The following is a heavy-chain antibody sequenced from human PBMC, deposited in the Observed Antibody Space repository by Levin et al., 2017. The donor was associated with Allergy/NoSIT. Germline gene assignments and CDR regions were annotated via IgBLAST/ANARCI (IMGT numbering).Heavy chain of an antibody. D-gene: IGHD3-22*01. V-gene: IGHV3-11*01. Sequence: GGSLRLSCAASGFTFSDYYMSWIRQAPGKGLEWVSYIGSSGSTIYYADSVKGRFTISRDNAKNSLYLQMNSLRAEDTAVYYCAKSRHYYDSGGNYNFDYWGQGTLVTVSS. CDR2: IGSSGSTI. J-gene: IGHJ4*02. CDR1: GFTFSDYY. CDR3: AKSRHYYDSGGNYNFDY.